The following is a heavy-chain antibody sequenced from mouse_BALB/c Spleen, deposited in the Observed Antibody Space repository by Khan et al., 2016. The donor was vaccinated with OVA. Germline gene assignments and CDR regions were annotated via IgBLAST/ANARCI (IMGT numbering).Heavy chain of an antibody. J-gene: IGHJ3*01. D-gene: IGHD4-1*01. CDR2: ISYSGRT. CDR1: GYSITSDYA. CDR3: AMGRTY. Sequence: VQLKESGPGLVKPSQSLSLTCTVTGYSITSDYAWNWIRQFPGNKLEWIGYISYSGRTSYNPSLNSRISVTREPSHNQFVLQVKSLTTEDTATYYCAMGRTYWGQGTLVTVSA. V-gene: IGHV3-2*02.